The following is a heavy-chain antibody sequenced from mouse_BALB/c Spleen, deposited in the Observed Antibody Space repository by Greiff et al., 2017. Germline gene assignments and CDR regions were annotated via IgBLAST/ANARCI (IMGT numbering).Heavy chain of an antibody. CDR3: ASDGYYGFYAMDY. CDR2: IWRGGST. V-gene: IGHV2-5*01. CDR1: GFSLTSYG. D-gene: IGHD2-3*01. Sequence: VKLVESGPGLVQPSQSLSITCTVSGFSLTSYGVHWVRQSPGKGLEWLGVIWRGGSTDYNAAFMSRLSITKDNSKSQVFFKMNSLQADDTAIYYCASDGYYGFYAMDYWGQGTSVTVSS. J-gene: IGHJ4*01.